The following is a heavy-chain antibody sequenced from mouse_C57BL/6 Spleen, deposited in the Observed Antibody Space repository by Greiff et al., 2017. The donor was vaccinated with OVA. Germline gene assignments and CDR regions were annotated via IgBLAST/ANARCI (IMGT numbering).Heavy chain of an antibody. CDR1: GYSFTGYY. D-gene: IGHD1-1*01. Sequence: VQLKQSGPELVKPGASVKISCKASGYSFTGYYMNWVKQSPEKSLEWIGEINPSTGGTTYNQKFKAKATLTVDKSSSTAYMQLKSLTSEDSAVYYCARGGGSSRRWYFDVWGTGTTVTVSS. V-gene: IGHV1-42*01. J-gene: IGHJ1*03. CDR2: INPSTGGT. CDR3: ARGGGSSRRWYFDV.